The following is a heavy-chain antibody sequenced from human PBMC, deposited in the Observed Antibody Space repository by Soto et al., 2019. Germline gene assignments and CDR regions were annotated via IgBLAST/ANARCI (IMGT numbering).Heavy chain of an antibody. CDR3: ARGNIGGWLPYYFDY. CDR2: IHYTGST. D-gene: IGHD6-19*01. CDR1: GGSISSEDFH. J-gene: IGHJ4*02. Sequence: SETLSLTCAVSGGSISSEDFHWTWIRQSPGKGLEWIGYIHYTGSTYYNPSLKSRVTISVDTSKNQFSLELRSLRSDDTAVYYCARGNIGGWLPYYFDYWGQGTLVTVSS. V-gene: IGHV4-31*11.